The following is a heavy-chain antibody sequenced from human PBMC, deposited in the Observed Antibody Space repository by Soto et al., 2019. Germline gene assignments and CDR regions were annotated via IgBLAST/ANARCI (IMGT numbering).Heavy chain of an antibody. V-gene: IGHV3-23*01. Sequence: PWWSLRLSCSGSVFTFSNFAMTWFRQAPGKGLEWVSTTRSNGEHTYYADSVKGRFTVSRDNSKNTLFLEMSSLRAEDTAVYFCAKDSKSVAVSAARVYGMDVWGQGTTVTV. CDR2: TRSNGEHT. J-gene: IGHJ6*02. CDR3: AKDSKSVAVSAARVYGMDV. CDR1: VFTFSNFA. D-gene: IGHD2-2*01.